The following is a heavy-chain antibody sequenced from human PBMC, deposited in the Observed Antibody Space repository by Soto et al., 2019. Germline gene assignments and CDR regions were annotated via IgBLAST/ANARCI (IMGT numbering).Heavy chain of an antibody. CDR3: ARVAVAGEGFDS. V-gene: IGHV1-18*01. CDR1: GYTFTNYG. CDR2: ISPYNGNT. J-gene: IGHJ4*02. D-gene: IGHD6-19*01. Sequence: ASVKVSCKASGYTFTNYGISWVRQAPGQGLEWMGWISPYNGNTNYAQRLQDRVTLTTDTSTSTTYMDLRSLRSDDTAVYYCARVAVAGEGFDSWGQGTLVTVSS.